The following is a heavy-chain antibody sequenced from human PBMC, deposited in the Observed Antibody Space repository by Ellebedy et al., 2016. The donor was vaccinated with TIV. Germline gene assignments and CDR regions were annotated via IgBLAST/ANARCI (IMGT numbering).Heavy chain of an antibody. CDR1: AYSFTSYW. Sequence: GESLKISXKGSAYSFTSYWIGWVRQMPGKGLEWMGSIYPGDSDTRYSPSFQGQVTISADKSINTAYLQLSSLKASDTAMYYCATGLTGEAQAGWGQGTLVTVSS. J-gene: IGHJ4*02. V-gene: IGHV5-51*01. CDR2: IYPGDSDT. CDR3: ATGLTGEAQAG. D-gene: IGHD3-9*01.